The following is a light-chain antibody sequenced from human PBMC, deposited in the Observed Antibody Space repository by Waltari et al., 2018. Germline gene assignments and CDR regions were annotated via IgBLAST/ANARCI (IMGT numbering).Light chain of an antibody. CDR2: KDI. J-gene: IGLJ3*02. Sequence: SYELTQPPSVSVSPGQTARITCSAAALPNQSASCFQQKAGQAPILVIYKDIEGPSGVSERFSGSSSGTTVTLTINGVQAEDEADYYCQSTDRSGDSWVFAGGTKLTVL. V-gene: IGLV3-25*03. CDR1: ALPNQS. CDR3: QSTDRSGDSWV.